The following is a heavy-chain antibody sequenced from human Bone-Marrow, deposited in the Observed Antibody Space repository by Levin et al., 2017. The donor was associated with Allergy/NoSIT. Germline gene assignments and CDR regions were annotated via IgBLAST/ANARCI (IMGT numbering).Heavy chain of an antibody. V-gene: IGHV3-53*01. CDR2: LYSGGSA. CDR1: GFPVSSSY. J-gene: IGHJ6*02. CDR3: AREKYTGGYYYYGMDV. D-gene: IGHD6-19*01. Sequence: LSLTCAASGFPVSSSYMTWVRQAPGKGLEWVSILYSGGSAYYADSVKGRFTISRDSSANTLHLQMDSLKAEDTAVYYCAREKYTGGYYYYGMDVWGQGTTVTVSS.